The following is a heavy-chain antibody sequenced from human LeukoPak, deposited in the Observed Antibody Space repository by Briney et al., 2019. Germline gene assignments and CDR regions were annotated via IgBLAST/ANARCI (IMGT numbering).Heavy chain of an antibody. J-gene: IGHJ4*02. V-gene: IGHV3-21*01. D-gene: IGHD2-21*02. Sequence: PGGSLRLSCAASGFTFSSYSMNWVRQAPGKGLEWVSSISSSSSYIYYADSVKGRFTISRDNAKNSLYLQMNSLRAEDTAVYYCARGPRLHREDCGGDCYKNWGQGTLVTVSS. CDR1: GFTFSSYS. CDR2: ISSSSSYI. CDR3: ARGPRLHREDCGGDCYKN.